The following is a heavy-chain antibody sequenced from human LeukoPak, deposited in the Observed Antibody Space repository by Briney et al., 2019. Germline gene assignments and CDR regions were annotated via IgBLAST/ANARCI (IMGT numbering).Heavy chain of an antibody. V-gene: IGHV1-69*06. CDR2: IIPIFGTA. J-gene: IGHJ5*02. D-gene: IGHD6-13*01. CDR1: GGTFSSYA. CDR3: ARTPIAAVGNWFDP. Sequence: SVKVSCKASGGTFSSYAISWVRQAPGQGLEWMGGIIPIFGTANYAQKFQGRVTITADKSTSTAYMELRSLRSDDTAVYYCARTPIAAVGNWFDPWGQGTLVTVSS.